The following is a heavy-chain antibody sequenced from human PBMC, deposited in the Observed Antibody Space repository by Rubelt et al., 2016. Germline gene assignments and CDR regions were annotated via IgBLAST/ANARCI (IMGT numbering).Heavy chain of an antibody. CDR3: AGGYCSGGSCYYLDY. D-gene: IGHD2-15*01. J-gene: IGHJ4*02. V-gene: IGHV1-3*01. CDR1: GYTFTSYA. CDR2: INAGNGNT. Sequence: QVQLVQSGAEVKKPGASVKVSCKASGYTFTSYAMHWVRQAPGQRLEWMGWINAGNGNTKYSQKFQGTGTITRNTSASTAYMELSRLRSEDTAVYYCAGGYCSGGSCYYLDYWGQGTLVTVSS.